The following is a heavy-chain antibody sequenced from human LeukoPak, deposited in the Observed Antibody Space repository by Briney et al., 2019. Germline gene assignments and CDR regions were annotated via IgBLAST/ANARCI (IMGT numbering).Heavy chain of an antibody. CDR1: GYTFTSYA. D-gene: IGHD3-10*01. CDR3: ARGMNRGVIITSEIYFDY. V-gene: IGHV1-69*13. CDR2: IIPIFDTT. J-gene: IGHJ4*02. Sequence: SVKVSCKASGYTFTSYAISWVRQAPGQGLEWMGGIIPIFDTTTYAQKFQGRVTITADESTSTAYMDLSSLRFEDTAVYYCARGMNRGVIITSEIYFDYWGQGTLVTVSS.